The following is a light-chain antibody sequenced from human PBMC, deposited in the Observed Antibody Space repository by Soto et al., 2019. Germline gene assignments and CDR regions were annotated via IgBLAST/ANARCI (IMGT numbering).Light chain of an antibody. V-gene: IGKV1-17*01. Sequence: DIQMTQSPSSLSASVGDRVTITCRASQDISNDLGWYQQKPGKAPKRLIYAASSLQSGVPSRFSGSGSGTEFTLTISSLQPEDYATYYCLQHNDYPLTFGRGTKVEI. CDR2: AAS. J-gene: IGKJ1*01. CDR1: QDISND. CDR3: LQHNDYPLT.